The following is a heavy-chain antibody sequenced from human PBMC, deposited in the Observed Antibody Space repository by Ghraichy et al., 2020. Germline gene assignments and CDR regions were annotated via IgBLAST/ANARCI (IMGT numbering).Heavy chain of an antibody. Sequence: SETLSLTCTVSGGSITSDYWSWIRQPPGNGLEWIGYINYSGGTKYNPSLKSRVTISIDTSRNQFSLKLTSVTAADTAVYHCARNFKIAPYSSGWSFDYWGQGALVTVSS. CDR1: GGSITSDY. V-gene: IGHV4-59*01. J-gene: IGHJ4*02. CDR3: ARNFKIAPYSSGWSFDY. CDR2: INYSGGT. D-gene: IGHD6-19*01.